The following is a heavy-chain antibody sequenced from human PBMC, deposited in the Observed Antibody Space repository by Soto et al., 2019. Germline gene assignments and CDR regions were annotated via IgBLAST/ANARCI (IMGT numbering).Heavy chain of an antibody. D-gene: IGHD2-21*02. CDR2: ISSNGGST. J-gene: IGHJ3*02. CDR1: GITVNNNY. V-gene: IGHV3-64*01. CDR3: ARNYGGNSYAFDI. Sequence: GGSLRLSCTASGITVNNNYLTWVRQAPGKGLEWVSTISSNGGSTYYANSVKGRFTISRDNSKNTLYLQMGSLRAEDMAVYYCARNYGGNSYAFDIWGQGTMVTVSS.